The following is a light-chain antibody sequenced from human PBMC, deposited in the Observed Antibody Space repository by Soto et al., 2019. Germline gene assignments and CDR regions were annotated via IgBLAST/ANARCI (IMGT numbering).Light chain of an antibody. V-gene: IGLV3-21*02. CDR3: QVWDSSSDHYV. J-gene: IGLJ1*01. Sequence: SYELTQPPSVSVAPGQTARIACAGDNVGSKIVHWYQQRVGQAPALVVYDDSHRPSGIPDRFSGSNSGNTATLTISRVEAGDEADYYCQVWDSSSDHYVFVSGTKVTVL. CDR2: DDS. CDR1: NVGSKI.